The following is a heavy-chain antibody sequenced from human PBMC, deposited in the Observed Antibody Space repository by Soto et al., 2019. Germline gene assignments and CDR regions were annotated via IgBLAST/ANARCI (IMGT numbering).Heavy chain of an antibody. CDR1: GGSFSGYY. CDR3: ARGQLGGNWFDP. D-gene: IGHD7-27*01. CDR2: INHSGST. V-gene: IGHV4-34*01. Sequence: PSETLSLTCAVYGGSFSGYYCSFIRQPPGKGLEWIGEINHSGSTNYNPSLKSRVTISVDTSKNQFSLKLSSVTAADTAVYYCARGQLGGNWFDPWGQGTLVTVSS. J-gene: IGHJ5*02.